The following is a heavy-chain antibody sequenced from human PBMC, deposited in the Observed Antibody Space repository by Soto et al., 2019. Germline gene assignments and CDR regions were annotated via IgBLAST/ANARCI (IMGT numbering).Heavy chain of an antibody. D-gene: IGHD2-2*01. J-gene: IGHJ5*02. Sequence: LSLTCAVYGGSFSGYYWSGIRQRPVNVLEWIGEINHSGSTNYNPSLKSRVTISVDTSKNQFSLKLSSVTAADTAVYYCARGRRWGPEIYCSSTSCYPALHRTVTYNWFDPWGQGTLVTVS. CDR1: GGSFSGYY. V-gene: IGHV4-34*01. CDR2: INHSGST. CDR3: ARGRRWGPEIYCSSTSCYPALHRTVTYNWFDP.